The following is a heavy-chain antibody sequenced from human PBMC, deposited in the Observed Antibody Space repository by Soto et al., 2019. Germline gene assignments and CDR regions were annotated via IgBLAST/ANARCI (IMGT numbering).Heavy chain of an antibody. J-gene: IGHJ4*02. CDR1: GLTLSNYW. CDR2: INQDGSGK. V-gene: IGHV3-7*01. D-gene: IGHD2-2*01. CDR3: ARALTTVASF. Sequence: PGGSLRLSCAASGLTLSNYWMNWVRQAPGKGLEWVANINQDGSGKYYVDSVKGQFTISRDNAKNSLYLQMDSLRAEDTALYYCARALTTVASFWGQGTLVTVSS.